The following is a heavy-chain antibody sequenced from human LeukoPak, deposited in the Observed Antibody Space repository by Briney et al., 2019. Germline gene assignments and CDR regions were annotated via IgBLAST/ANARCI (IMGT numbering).Heavy chain of an antibody. Sequence: PSETLSLTCTVSGGSISSGDYYWSWIRQPPGTGLEWIGYIYYSGSTYYNPSLKSRVTISVDTSKNQFSLKLNSVTAADTAVYHCAREVPWVWNFDLWGRGTLVTVSS. CDR3: AREVPWVWNFDL. V-gene: IGHV4-30-4*01. J-gene: IGHJ2*01. CDR1: GGSISSGDYY. CDR2: IYYSGST. D-gene: IGHD1-26*01.